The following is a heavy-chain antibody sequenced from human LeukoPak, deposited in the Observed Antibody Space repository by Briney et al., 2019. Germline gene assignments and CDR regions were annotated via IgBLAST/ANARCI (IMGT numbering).Heavy chain of an antibody. Sequence: GRSLRLSCAASGFTLDDNAMHWVRQAPGKGLEWVTGISWDSGHIGYADSVKGRFTISRDNAKNSLYLQMNSLRAGDTALYYCAKDRRHTVSGGYFDLWGRGTLVIVSS. CDR1: GFTLDDNA. V-gene: IGHV3-9*01. CDR3: AKDRRHTVSGGYFDL. J-gene: IGHJ2*01. CDR2: ISWDSGHI. D-gene: IGHD3-10*01.